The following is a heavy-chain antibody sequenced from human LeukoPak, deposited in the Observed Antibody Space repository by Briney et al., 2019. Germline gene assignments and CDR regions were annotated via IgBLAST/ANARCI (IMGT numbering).Heavy chain of an antibody. J-gene: IGHJ4*02. Sequence: SVKVSCKASGGTFSSYTIIWVRQAPGQGLEWMGRIIPILGIANYAQKFQGRVTITADKSTSTAYMELSSLRSEDTAVYYCARVPLRITMVRGVTTPFQHSYFDYWGQGTLVSVSS. D-gene: IGHD3-10*01. CDR3: ARVPLRITMVRGVTTPFQHSYFDY. CDR2: IIPILGIA. V-gene: IGHV1-69*02. CDR1: GGTFSSYT.